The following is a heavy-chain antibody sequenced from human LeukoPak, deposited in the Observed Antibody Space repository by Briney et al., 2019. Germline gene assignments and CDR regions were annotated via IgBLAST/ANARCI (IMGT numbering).Heavy chain of an antibody. CDR1: GGSFSDYY. CDR3: ARVGQLVVRPATKGNHYDSSGSYVGHFRKPEYYYYYYMDV. J-gene: IGHJ6*03. V-gene: IGHV4-34*01. CDR2: INHSGST. D-gene: IGHD3-22*01. Sequence: PSETLSLTCAVYGGSFSDYYWTWIRQPPAKGLEWIGEINHSGSTKYNPSLERRATISVDASKNHLSLKLSSVTAADTAAYYCARVGQLVVRPATKGNHYDSSGSYVGHFRKPEYYYYYYMDVWGKGTTVTVSS.